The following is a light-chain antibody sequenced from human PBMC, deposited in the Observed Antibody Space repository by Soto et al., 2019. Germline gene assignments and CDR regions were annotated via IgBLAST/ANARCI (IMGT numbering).Light chain of an antibody. CDR3: SSYAGSSHYV. J-gene: IGLJ1*01. Sequence: QSALPQPPSASWSPGQSVTISCTGTSSDVGRYNYISWYQQHPGKAPKLMIYEVSKRPSGVPDRFSGSKSGNTASLTVSGLQAEDEADYYCSSYAGSSHYVFGTGTKVTVL. CDR1: SSDVGRYNY. CDR2: EVS. V-gene: IGLV2-8*01.